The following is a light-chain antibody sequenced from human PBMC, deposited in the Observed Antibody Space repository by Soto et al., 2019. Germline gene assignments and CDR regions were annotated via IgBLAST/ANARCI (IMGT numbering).Light chain of an antibody. CDR3: QQYYEWPIT. J-gene: IGKJ1*01. Sequence: IQMTQSPSTLPRSVGGRVTVTCGASQTISSWLAWYQQKPGKAPKLLIYKASTLKSGVPSRFSGSGSGADFTLTISSLHSEDFAVYYCQQYYEWPITFGQGTKVDIK. V-gene: IGKV1-5*03. CDR1: QTISSW. CDR2: KAS.